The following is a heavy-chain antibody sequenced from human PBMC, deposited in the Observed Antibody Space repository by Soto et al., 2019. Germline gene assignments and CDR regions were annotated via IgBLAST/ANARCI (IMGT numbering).Heavy chain of an antibody. CDR2: ISSGSSYI. Sequence: GGSLRLSCAASGFSFGSFSMNWVRQAPGKGLEWVSSISSGSSYIYYADSVKGRFTISRENAKNSLSLQMNSLRAEDTAVYYCARGMYSSMDVWGQGTTVTVSS. J-gene: IGHJ6*02. CDR3: ARGMYSSMDV. CDR1: GFSFGSFS. D-gene: IGHD6-13*01. V-gene: IGHV3-21*01.